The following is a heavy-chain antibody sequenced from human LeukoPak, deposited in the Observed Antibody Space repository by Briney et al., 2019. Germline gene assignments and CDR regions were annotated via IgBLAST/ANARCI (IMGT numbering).Heavy chain of an antibody. CDR3: ARDPEGVTPLDY. CDR2: ISAPNGNT. V-gene: IGHV1-18*01. CDR1: GYIFTSYG. Sequence: ASVKVSCKASGYIFTSYGFAWVRQAPGQGLEWMGWISAPNGNTNYAQKFQGRVTMTTDTSTSTAYMELRSLTSDDTAMDYCARDPEGVTPLDYWGQGTLVTVSS. J-gene: IGHJ4*02. D-gene: IGHD3-10*01.